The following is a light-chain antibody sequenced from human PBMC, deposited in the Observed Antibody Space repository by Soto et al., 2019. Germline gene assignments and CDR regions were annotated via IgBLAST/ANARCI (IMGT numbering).Light chain of an antibody. J-gene: IGKJ1*01. CDR1: QSVSRSY. CDR2: GAS. V-gene: IGKV3-20*01. Sequence: EIVLTQSPGRLSLSPGDGAALSCRASQSVSRSYLGWYQQKPGQAPRLLMYGASIRAAGVPDRFSGSGSGTEFTLTISRLEPEDFTVYYCHHYETFGQGTKVDI. CDR3: HHYET.